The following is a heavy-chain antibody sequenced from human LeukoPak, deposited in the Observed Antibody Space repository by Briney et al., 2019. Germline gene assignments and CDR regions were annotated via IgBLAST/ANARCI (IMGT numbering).Heavy chain of an antibody. CDR2: ISYDGSNK. CDR1: GFTFSSYA. CDR3: AKDRYGVLRFLEWLFYFDY. Sequence: GRSLRLSCAASGFTFSSYAMHWVRQAPGKGLEWVAVISYDGSNKYYADSVKGRFTISRDNSKNTLYLQMNSLRAEDTAVYYCAKDRYGVLRFLEWLFYFDYWGQGTLVTVSS. V-gene: IGHV3-30-3*01. J-gene: IGHJ4*02. D-gene: IGHD3-3*01.